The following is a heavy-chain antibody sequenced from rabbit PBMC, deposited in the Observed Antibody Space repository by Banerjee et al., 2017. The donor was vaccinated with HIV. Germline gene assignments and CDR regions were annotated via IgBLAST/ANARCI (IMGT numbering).Heavy chain of an antibody. Sequence: QSLEESRGDLVKPGASLTLTCTASGFSFSSSYYMCWVRQAPGKGLEWIACNYAGSSGSTYYASWAKGRFTISKTSSTTVTLQMTSLTAADTATYFCARDYASVSDYNFGLWGPGTLVT. CDR3: ARDYASVSDYNFGL. CDR2: NYAGSSGST. D-gene: IGHD8-1*01. CDR1: GFSFSSSYY. J-gene: IGHJ6*01. V-gene: IGHV1S40*01.